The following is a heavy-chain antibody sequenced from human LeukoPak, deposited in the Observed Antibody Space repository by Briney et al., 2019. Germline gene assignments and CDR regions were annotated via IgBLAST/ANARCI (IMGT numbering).Heavy chain of an antibody. Sequence: ASVTVSCKASGGTFSSYAISWVRQAPGQGLEWMGRINPNNGGTNYAQKFQGRVTMTRDTSISTVYMELSRLKSDDTAVYYCARDGDFWSGYYCDYWGQGTQVTVSS. J-gene: IGHJ4*02. CDR1: GGTFSSYA. D-gene: IGHD3-3*01. CDR2: INPNNGGT. V-gene: IGHV1-2*06. CDR3: ARDGDFWSGYYCDY.